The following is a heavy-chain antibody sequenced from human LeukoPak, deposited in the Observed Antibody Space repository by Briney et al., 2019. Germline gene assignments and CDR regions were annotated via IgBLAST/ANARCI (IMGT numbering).Heavy chain of an antibody. CDR1: GGTFSSYG. D-gene: IGHD2-2*01. J-gene: IGHJ6*02. CDR3: AREHCSSTSCYYYYGMDV. CDR2: IIPILGIA. V-gene: IGHV1-69*04. Sequence: ASVKVSCKASGGTFSSYGISWVRQAPGQGLEWMGRIIPILGIANYAQKFQGRVTITADKSTSTAYMELSSLRSEDTAVYYCAREHCSSTSCYYYYGMDVWGQGTTVTVSS.